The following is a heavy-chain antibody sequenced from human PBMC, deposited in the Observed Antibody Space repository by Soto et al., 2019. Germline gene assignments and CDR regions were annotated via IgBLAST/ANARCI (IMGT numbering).Heavy chain of an antibody. J-gene: IGHJ4*02. Sequence: EVHLLQSGGGLVQPGGSLRLSCAASGFIFSNYAMNWVRQAPGKGLEWVSIVTSRGDTTYYADSVKGRFTISRDNSKNTLYLQVNSLTAEDTAVYSCAKDRLGGGLDYWGQGTLVSVSS. D-gene: IGHD3-16*01. CDR2: VTSRGDTT. CDR1: GFIFSNYA. V-gene: IGHV3-23*01. CDR3: AKDRLGGGLDY.